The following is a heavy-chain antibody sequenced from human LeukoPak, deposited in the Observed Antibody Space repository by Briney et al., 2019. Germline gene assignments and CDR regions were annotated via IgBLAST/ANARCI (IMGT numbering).Heavy chain of an antibody. CDR1: GFTVSNNY. CDR3: TTGYYYDSSGYYLRYWYFDL. V-gene: IGHV3-66*01. J-gene: IGHJ2*01. CDR2: IYSGGNT. Sequence: GGSLRLSCAASGFTVSNNYMSWVRQAPGKGLEWVSIIYSGGNTNYADSVKGRFTISRDNSKNTVYLQMNSLKTEDTAVYYCTTGYYYDSSGYYLRYWYFDLWGRGTLVTVSS. D-gene: IGHD3-22*01.